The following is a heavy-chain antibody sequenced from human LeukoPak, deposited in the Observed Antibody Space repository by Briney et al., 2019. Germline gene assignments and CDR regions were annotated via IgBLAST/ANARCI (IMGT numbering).Heavy chain of an antibody. CDR3: ARDSGTTGEVKFDP. Sequence: SETLSLTCTVSGGSISSYYWSWIRQPPGKGLEWIGYIYYSGSTNYNPSLKSRVTISVDTSNNQFSLRLRFVTAADTAVYYCARDSGTTGEVKFDPWGQGTLVTVSS. D-gene: IGHD3-10*01. V-gene: IGHV4-59*12. CDR2: IYYSGST. CDR1: GGSISSYY. J-gene: IGHJ5*02.